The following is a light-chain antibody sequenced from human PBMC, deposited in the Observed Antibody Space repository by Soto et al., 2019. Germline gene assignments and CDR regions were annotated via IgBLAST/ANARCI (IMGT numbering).Light chain of an antibody. CDR2: DAS. J-gene: IGKJ1*01. Sequence: EIVLTQSPATLSLSPGERATLSCRASQSVSSYLAWYQQKPGQAPRLLIYDASNRATGIPARFSGSGSGTDFTLTISRLEPEDFAVYYCQQWGSSSWTFGQGTKVDIK. CDR1: QSVSSY. V-gene: IGKV3-11*01. CDR3: QQWGSSSWT.